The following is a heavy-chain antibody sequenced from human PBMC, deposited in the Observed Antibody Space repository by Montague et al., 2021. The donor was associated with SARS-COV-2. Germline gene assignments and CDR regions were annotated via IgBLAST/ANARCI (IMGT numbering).Heavy chain of an antibody. V-gene: IGHV4-4*07. CDR2: LYTSGST. J-gene: IGHJ6*02. D-gene: IGHD6-19*01. CDR3: ARESEYSSGWRYYYVMDV. CDR1: GGSISNYY. Sequence: SETLSLTCTVSGGSISNYYWTWIRQPAGKGLEWIGRLYTSGSTTYNPSLKGRVTMSVDTSKNQFSLNVTSVTAADTAIYYCARESEYSSGWRYYYVMDVWGQGTTVTVS.